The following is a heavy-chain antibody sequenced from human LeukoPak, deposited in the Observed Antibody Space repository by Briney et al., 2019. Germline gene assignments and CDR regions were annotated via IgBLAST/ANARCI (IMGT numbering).Heavy chain of an antibody. V-gene: IGHV4-34*01. J-gene: IGHJ6*03. CDR1: GGPFSGYY. D-gene: IGHD4-11*01. CDR2: INHNGYT. CDR3: AREGSTVTHNGYYYYMDV. Sequence: SETLSLTCAVYGGPFSGYYWNWIRQPPGKGLEWIGEINHNGYTNYNPSLKSRVTISVDTSKNQFSLKLSSVTAADTAVYYCAREGSTVTHNGYYYYMDVWGKGTTVTVSS.